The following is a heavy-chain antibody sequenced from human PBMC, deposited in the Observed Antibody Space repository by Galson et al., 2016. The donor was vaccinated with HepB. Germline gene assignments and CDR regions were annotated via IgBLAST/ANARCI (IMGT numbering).Heavy chain of an antibody. V-gene: IGHV4-31*11. CDR2: IYYSGST. CDR1: GGSISSGDCY. D-gene: IGHD4-17*01. Sequence: TLSLTCAVSGGSISSGDCYWSWIRQHPGKALEWIAYIYYSGSTYYNPSLKSRVTISVDTSKNQFSLRLKSVTAADTAVYHCARVIRGGDYVSALDIWGRRTMVTVSS. CDR3: ARVIRGGDYVSALDI. J-gene: IGHJ3*02.